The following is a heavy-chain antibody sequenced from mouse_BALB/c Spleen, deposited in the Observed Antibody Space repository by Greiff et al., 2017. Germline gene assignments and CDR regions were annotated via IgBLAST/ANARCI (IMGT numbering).Heavy chain of an antibody. D-gene: IGHD1-1*01. CDR1: GFTFSSYA. J-gene: IGHJ4*01. Sequence: EVMLVESGGGLVKPGGSLKLSCAASGFTFSSYAMSWVRQTPEKRLEWVATISSGGSYTYYPDSVKGRFTISRDNAKNTLYLQMSSLRSEDTAMYYCARRATVVDAMDYWGQGTSVTVSS. CDR3: ARRATVVDAMDY. CDR2: ISSGGSYT. V-gene: IGHV5-9-1*01.